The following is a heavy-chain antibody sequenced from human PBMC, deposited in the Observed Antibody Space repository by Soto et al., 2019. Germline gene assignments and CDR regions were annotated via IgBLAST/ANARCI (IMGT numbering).Heavy chain of an antibody. J-gene: IGHJ4*02. CDR1: GIIFSTYW. V-gene: IGHV3-7*01. Sequence: PGGSLRLSCEASGIIFSTYWMSWVRQAPGKGLEWVANIKEDGSEKYYVDSVKGRFTVSRDNAKNSLYLQMNSLRAEDTAVYYCARDHPTPGLYFDYWGQGALVTVSS. CDR3: ARDHPTPGLYFDY. CDR2: IKEDGSEK. D-gene: IGHD2-8*02.